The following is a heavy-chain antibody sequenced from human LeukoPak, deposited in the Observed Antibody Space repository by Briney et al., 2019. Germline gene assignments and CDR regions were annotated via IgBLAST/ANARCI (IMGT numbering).Heavy chain of an antibody. Sequence: GGSLRLSCAASGFTFSSYSMNWGRQAPGKGLEWGSSISSSSSYIYYADSVKGRFTISRDNAKKSLYLQMNSLRAEDTAVYYCARWDDSSGYYPYYFDYWGQGTLVTVSS. D-gene: IGHD3-22*01. J-gene: IGHJ4*02. CDR1: GFTFSSYS. CDR3: ARWDDSSGYYPYYFDY. V-gene: IGHV3-21*01. CDR2: ISSSSSYI.